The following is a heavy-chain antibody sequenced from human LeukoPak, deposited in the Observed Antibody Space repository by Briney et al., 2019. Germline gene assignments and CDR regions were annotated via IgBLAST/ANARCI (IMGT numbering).Heavy chain of an antibody. CDR1: GYTFTSYD. D-gene: IGHD3-10*01. CDR3: ARERDYGSGSYDAFDI. V-gene: IGHV1-8*03. J-gene: IGHJ3*02. CDR2: MNPNSGNT. Sequence: ASVKVSCKTSGYTFTSYDINWVRQATGQGLEWMGWMNPNSGNTGYAQKFQGRVTITRNTSISTAYMELSSLRSEDTAVYYCARERDYGSGSYDAFDIWGQGTMVTVSS.